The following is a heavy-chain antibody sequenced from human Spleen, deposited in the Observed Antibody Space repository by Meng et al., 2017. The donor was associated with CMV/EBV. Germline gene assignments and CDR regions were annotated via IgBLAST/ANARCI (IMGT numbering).Heavy chain of an antibody. CDR3: ARDMKGATCYDY. CDR2: SHYSGST. CDR1: GFNFSSYW. J-gene: IGHJ4*02. V-gene: IGHV4-59*01. D-gene: IGHD2-2*01. Sequence: ESLKISCAASGFNFSSYWMSWIRQPPGKGLEWIGYSHYSGSTSYNPSLKSRVTISVDTSRNQFSLKLTSVTAADTAVYYCARDMKGATCYDYWGQGTLVTVSS.